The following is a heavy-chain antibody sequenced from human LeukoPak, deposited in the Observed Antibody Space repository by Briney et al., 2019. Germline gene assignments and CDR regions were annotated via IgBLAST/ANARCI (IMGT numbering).Heavy chain of an antibody. J-gene: IGHJ4*02. Sequence: KSSETLSLTCTVSGGSISSYYWSWIRQPAGKGLEWIGRIYTTGSTNYNPFLKSRVIMSVDTSKNQFSLKLSSVTAADTAVYYCARDSGYGTFDYWGQGTLVTVSS. CDR1: GGSISSYY. CDR2: IYTTGST. V-gene: IGHV4-4*07. D-gene: IGHD5-12*01. CDR3: ARDSGYGTFDY.